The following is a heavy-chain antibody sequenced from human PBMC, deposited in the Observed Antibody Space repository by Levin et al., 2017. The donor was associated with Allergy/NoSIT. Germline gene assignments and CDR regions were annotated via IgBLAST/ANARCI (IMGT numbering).Heavy chain of an antibody. CDR3: ARDRGWEILDY. V-gene: IGHV1-2*02. D-gene: IGHD1-26*01. CDR2: INPGNGDT. J-gene: IGHJ4*02. Sequence: ASVKVSCKPSGYSFTQFYVQWVRQAPGQRPEWMGWINPGNGDTHYAEDFHGRVTMTRDTSIATVYMELTTLTSDDTAVYYCARDRGWEILDYWGQGTLVTVSS. CDR1: GYSFTQFY.